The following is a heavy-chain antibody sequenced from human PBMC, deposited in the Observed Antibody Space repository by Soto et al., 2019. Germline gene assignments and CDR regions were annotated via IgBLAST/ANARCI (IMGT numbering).Heavy chain of an antibody. CDR1: GFTFSDYY. Sequence: GGSLRLSCAASGFTFSDYYMSWIRQAPGKGLEWVSYISSSSSYTNYADSVKGRFTISRDNAKNSLYLQMNSLRAEDTAVYYCAREGTTYYYDSSAPSNYWGQGTLVTVSS. D-gene: IGHD3-22*01. CDR3: AREGTTYYYDSSAPSNY. CDR2: ISSSSSYT. J-gene: IGHJ4*02. V-gene: IGHV3-11*05.